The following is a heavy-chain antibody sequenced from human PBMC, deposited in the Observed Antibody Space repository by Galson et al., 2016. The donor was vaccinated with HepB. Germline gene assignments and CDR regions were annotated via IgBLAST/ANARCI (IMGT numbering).Heavy chain of an antibody. CDR1: GFTFSDNY. Sequence: SLRLSCAASGFTFSDNYMSWIRQAPGKGLEWLSYISSSGTTIYYADSVKGRFTISRDNAKNSLYMKMNSLRADDTALYYCARRWDAFDLWGQGTMVTVSS. V-gene: IGHV3-11*01. J-gene: IGHJ3*01. CDR3: ARRWDAFDL. D-gene: IGHD2-15*01. CDR2: ISSSGTTI.